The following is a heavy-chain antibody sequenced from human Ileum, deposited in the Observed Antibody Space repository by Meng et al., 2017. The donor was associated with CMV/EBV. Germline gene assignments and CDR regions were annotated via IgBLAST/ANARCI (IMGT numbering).Heavy chain of an antibody. CDR1: GGSNRSYS. Sequence: QVQLQESGPGIVKPSETLSFYCSVSGGSNRSYSWRWIRQPAGKGLEWIGRIYSRVVANYSPSLKSRATMAVDMSKYQFSLKLASVTAADTAIYDCVRGLESGWPDYWGQGTLVTVSS. CDR3: VRGLESGWPDY. D-gene: IGHD3/OR15-3a*01. CDR2: IYSRVVA. J-gene: IGHJ4*02. V-gene: IGHV4-4*07.